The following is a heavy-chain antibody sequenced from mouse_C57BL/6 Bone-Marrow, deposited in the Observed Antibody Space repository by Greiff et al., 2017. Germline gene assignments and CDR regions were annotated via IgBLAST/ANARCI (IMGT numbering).Heavy chain of an antibody. D-gene: IGHD1-1*01. CDR2: IWSGGST. J-gene: IGHJ1*03. Sequence: QVQLKQSGPGLVQPSQSLSITCTVSGFSLTSYGVHWVRQSPGKGLEWLGVIWSGGSTDYNAAFISRLSLSKDNSKSQVFFKMNSLQADDTAIYYCARNALSYGSSHWYFDVWGTGTTVTVSS. V-gene: IGHV2-2*01. CDR1: GFSLTSYG. CDR3: ARNALSYGSSHWYFDV.